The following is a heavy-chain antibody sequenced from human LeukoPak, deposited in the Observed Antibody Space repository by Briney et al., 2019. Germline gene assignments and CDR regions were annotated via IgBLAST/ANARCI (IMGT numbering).Heavy chain of an antibody. CDR3: ARVRSTGWEFEY. V-gene: IGHV3-21*01. D-gene: IGHD6-19*01. Sequence: PGGSLRLSCAASGFTFSSYNMNWVRQAPGKGLEWVSSIDSNTGSIYYADSVKGRLTLSRDNARNSLFLQVNSLTAEDTAVYYCARVRSTGWEFEYWGRGTLVTVSS. CDR1: GFTFSSYN. CDR2: IDSNTGSI. J-gene: IGHJ4*02.